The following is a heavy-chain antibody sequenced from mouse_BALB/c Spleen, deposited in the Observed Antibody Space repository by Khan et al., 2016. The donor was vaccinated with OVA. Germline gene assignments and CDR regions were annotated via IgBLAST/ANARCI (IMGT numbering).Heavy chain of an antibody. Sequence: DVKVVEAGGGFVRPGGSLKLSCAASGFAFSSYDMSWVRQTPEKRLEWVATISTGGNYTYYPDSVKGRFTISRDIARNTLYLQMSSLRSEDTALYYCARPSYYGNPYFTYWGQGTLVTVSA. V-gene: IGHV5-9*02. CDR2: ISTGGNYT. J-gene: IGHJ3*01. CDR1: GFAFSSYD. CDR3: ARPSYYGNPYFTY. D-gene: IGHD2-1*01.